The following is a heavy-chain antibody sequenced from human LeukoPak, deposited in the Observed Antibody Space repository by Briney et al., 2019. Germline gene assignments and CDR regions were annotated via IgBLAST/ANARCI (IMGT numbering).Heavy chain of an antibody. Sequence: PSETLSLTCAVYGGSFSGYYWSWIRQPPGKGLEWIGEINHSGSTNYNPSLKSRVTISVDTSKNQFSLKLSSVTAADTAVYYCARGGRLRFRRAYYFDCWGQGTLVTVSS. J-gene: IGHJ4*02. CDR2: INHSGST. V-gene: IGHV4-34*01. CDR3: ARGGRLRFRRAYYFDC. CDR1: GGSFSGYY. D-gene: IGHD3-16*01.